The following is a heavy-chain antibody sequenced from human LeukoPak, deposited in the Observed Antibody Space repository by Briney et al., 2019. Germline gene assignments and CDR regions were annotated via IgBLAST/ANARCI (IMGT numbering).Heavy chain of an antibody. V-gene: IGHV1-2*02. CDR2: INPNSGGT. D-gene: IGHD6-13*01. J-gene: IGHJ4*02. CDR3: ARSIAAAGHFDY. CDR1: GYTFTGYY. Sequence: ASVKVSCKASGYTFTGYYMHWVRQAPGQGLEWMGWINPNSGGTNYAQKFQGRVTMTWDTSISTAYMELSRLRSDDTAVYYCARSIAAAGHFDYWGQGTLVTVSS.